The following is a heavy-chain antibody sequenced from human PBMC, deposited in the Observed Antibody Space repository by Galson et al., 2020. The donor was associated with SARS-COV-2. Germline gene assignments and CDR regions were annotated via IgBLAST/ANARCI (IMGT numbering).Heavy chain of an antibody. J-gene: IGHJ3*02. CDR2: FYPGDYDT. CDR1: GYRLPNYW. D-gene: IGHD1-26*01. Sequence: GESLKIFRKGSGYRLPNYWLAWVRQMPGKGLEWMGIFYPGDYDTRYSPSFQGQVTIPADKSNNTAYLQWSSRKASDTALYYCARHGGTGESNSGGSFVPLDIWGQGTMVTVSS. CDR3: ARHGGTGESNSGGSFVPLDI. V-gene: IGHV5-51*01.